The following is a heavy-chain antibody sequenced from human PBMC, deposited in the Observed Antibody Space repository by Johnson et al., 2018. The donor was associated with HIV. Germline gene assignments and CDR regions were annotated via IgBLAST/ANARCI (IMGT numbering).Heavy chain of an antibody. CDR1: GFTFSSYA. CDR3: AKDRYSSSWTNDAFDI. D-gene: IGHD6-13*01. CDR2: ISGSGGST. Sequence: VQLVESGGGLVQPGGSLRLSCAASGFTFSSYAMSWVRQAPGKGLEWVSAISGSGGSTYYADSVKGRFTISRDNSKNTLYLQMNSLRAEDTAVYHCAKDRYSSSWTNDAFDIWGQGTRVTVSS. J-gene: IGHJ3*02. V-gene: IGHV3-23*04.